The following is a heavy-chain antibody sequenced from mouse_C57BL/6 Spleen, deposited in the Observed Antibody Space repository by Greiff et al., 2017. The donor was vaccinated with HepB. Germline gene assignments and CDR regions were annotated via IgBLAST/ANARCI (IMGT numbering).Heavy chain of an antibody. CDR2: IDPSDSYT. V-gene: IGHV1-69*01. CDR1: GYTFTSYW. CDR3: AYGDAYWYFDV. J-gene: IGHJ1*03. D-gene: IGHD2-13*01. Sequence: QVQLQQPGAELVMPGASVKLSCKASGYTFTSYWMHWVKQRPGQGLEWIGEIDPSDSYTNYNQKFKGKSTLTVDKSSSTAYIQLSSLTSEDSAVDYCAYGDAYWYFDVWGTGTTVTVSS.